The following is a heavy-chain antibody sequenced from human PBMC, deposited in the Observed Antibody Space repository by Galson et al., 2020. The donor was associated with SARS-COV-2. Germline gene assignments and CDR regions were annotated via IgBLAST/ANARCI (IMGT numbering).Heavy chain of an antibody. CDR1: GFTFSNYA. J-gene: IGHJ4*02. CDR2: ISSSGGRI. CDR3: VRDSRGVVRGVARDY. Sequence: GESLKISCSASGFTFSNYAMHWVRQAPGKGLEYVSAISSSGGRIYYADSVKGRFIISRDNSRNALYLQMSSLRPEDTAVYYCVRDSRGVVRGVARDYWGPGTLVTVSS. V-gene: IGHV3-64D*06. D-gene: IGHD3-10*01.